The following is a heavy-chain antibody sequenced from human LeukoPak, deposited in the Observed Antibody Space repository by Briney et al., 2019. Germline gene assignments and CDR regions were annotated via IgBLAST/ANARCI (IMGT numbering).Heavy chain of an antibody. CDR2: ISYDGSNK. V-gene: IGHV3-30*04. CDR3: ARAGSGLSIGAFDI. Sequence: GGSLRLSCAASGFTFSSYAMHWVRQAPGKGLEWVAVISYDGSNKYYADSVKGRFTISRDNPKNTLYLQMNSLRAEDTAVYYCARAGSGLSIGAFDIWGQGTMVTVSS. CDR1: GFTFSSYA. J-gene: IGHJ3*02. D-gene: IGHD3-10*01.